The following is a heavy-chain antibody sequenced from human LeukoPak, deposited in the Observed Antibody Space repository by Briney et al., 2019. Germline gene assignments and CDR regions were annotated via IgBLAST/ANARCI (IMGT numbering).Heavy chain of an antibody. CDR3: ARSGGSSTSYWFDP. J-gene: IGHJ5*02. CDR1: GFTFSSYS. Sequence: GGSLRLSCAASGFTFSSYSMNWVRQAPGKGLEWVSSISSSSSYIYYADSVKGRFTISRDNAKNSPYLQMNSLRAEDTAVYYCARSGGSSTSYWFDPWGQGTLVTVSS. CDR2: ISSSSSYI. V-gene: IGHV3-21*01. D-gene: IGHD2-2*01.